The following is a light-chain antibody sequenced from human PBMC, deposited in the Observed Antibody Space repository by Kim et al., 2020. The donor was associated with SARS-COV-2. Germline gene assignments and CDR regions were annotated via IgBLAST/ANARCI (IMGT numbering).Light chain of an antibody. CDR3: QQSYSTPYS. CDR2: AAS. Sequence: ASVGDRVTITCRASQSISSYLNWYQQKPGKAPKLLIYAASSLQSGVPSRFSGSGSGTDFTLTISSLQPEDVATYYCQQSYSTPYSFGQGTKLEIK. V-gene: IGKV1-39*01. CDR1: QSISSY. J-gene: IGKJ2*03.